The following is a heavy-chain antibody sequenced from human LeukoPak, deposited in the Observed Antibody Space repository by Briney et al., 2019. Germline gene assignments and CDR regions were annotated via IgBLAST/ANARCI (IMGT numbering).Heavy chain of an antibody. CDR1: GFIFSSYG. CDR3: AKEDNWL. CDR2: IRYDGSNK. V-gene: IGHV3-30*02. Sequence: PGGSLRLSCAASGFIFSSYGMHWVRQVPDKGLEWVAFIRYDGSNKYYEDSVKGRFTISRDNSKNTLYLQMNSLTAEDTAVYYCAKEDNWLGGQGTLVTVSS. J-gene: IGHJ4*02. D-gene: IGHD1-20*01.